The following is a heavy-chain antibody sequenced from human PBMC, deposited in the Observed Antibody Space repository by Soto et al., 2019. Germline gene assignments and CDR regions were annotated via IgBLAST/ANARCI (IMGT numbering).Heavy chain of an antibody. V-gene: IGHV5-10-1*01. Sequence: HGESLKISCKGSGYSFTSYWISWVRQMPGKGLEWMGRIDPSDSYTNYSPSFQGHVTISADKSISTAYLQWSSLKASDTAMYYCARRTPPHYYYGMDVWGQGTTVTVSS. J-gene: IGHJ6*02. D-gene: IGHD1-7*01. CDR1: GYSFTSYW. CDR2: IDPSDSYT. CDR3: ARRTPPHYYYGMDV.